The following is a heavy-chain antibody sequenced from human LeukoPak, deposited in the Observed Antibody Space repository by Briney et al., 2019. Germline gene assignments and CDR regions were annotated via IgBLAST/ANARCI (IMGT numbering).Heavy chain of an antibody. J-gene: IGHJ4*02. CDR1: GGSSSSYY. V-gene: IGHV4-59*01. Sequence: SETLSLXCTVSGGSSSSYYWRWIRQPPGKGLEWIGYLYYSGSPNYNPSLKSRVTISVDTAKNQFSLKLSSVTAADTAVYYCARDVGRDYIDYWGQGTLVTVSS. CDR2: LYYSGSP. D-gene: IGHD1-26*01. CDR3: ARDVGRDYIDY.